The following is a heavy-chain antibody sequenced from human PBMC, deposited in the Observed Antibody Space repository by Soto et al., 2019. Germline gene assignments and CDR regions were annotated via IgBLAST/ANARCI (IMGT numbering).Heavy chain of an antibody. V-gene: IGHV1-18*01. CDR2: ISAYNGNT. Sequence: QVQLVQSGAEVKKPGASVKVSCKASGYTFASYAISWVLQGPGQGLEWMGWISAYNGNTNYAQKLQGRVTMTTETSTSTAYMELRRLRSADTTVYYCAREGPPLFDWGQGTLVSVSS. CDR1: GYTFASYA. D-gene: IGHD3-10*02. J-gene: IGHJ4*02. CDR3: AREGPPLFD.